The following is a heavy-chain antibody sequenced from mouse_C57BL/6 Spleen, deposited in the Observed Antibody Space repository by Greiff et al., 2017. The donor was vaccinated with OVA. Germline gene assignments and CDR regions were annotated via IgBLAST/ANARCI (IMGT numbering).Heavy chain of an antibody. J-gene: IGHJ2*01. D-gene: IGHD1-1*01. Sequence: EVQLQQSGPELVKPGASVKISCKASGYSFTDYYMNWVKQSNGKSLEWIGVINPNYGTTSYNQKFKGKATLTVDKSSSTAYMQINSLTSEDSAVYYCARQFITTVLATGGFDYWGKGTTLTVAS. CDR1: GYSFTDYY. CDR3: ARQFITTVLATGGFDY. V-gene: IGHV1-39*01. CDR2: INPNYGTT.